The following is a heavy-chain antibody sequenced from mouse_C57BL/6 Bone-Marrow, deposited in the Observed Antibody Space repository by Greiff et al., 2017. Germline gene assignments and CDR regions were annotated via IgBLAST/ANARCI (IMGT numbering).Heavy chain of an antibody. CDR3: ARYGSSYSFYAMDY. J-gene: IGHJ4*01. Sequence: VMLVESGAELVKPGASVKISCKASGYAFSSYWMNWVKQRPGKGLEWIGQIYPGDGDTNYNGKFKGKATLTADKSSSTAYMQLSSLTSEDSAVYFCARYGSSYSFYAMDYWGQGTSVTVSS. CDR1: GYAFSSYW. V-gene: IGHV1-80*01. CDR2: IYPGDGDT. D-gene: IGHD1-1*01.